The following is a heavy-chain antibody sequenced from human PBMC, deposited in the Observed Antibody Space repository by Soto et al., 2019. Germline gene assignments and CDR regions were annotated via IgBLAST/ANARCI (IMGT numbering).Heavy chain of an antibody. Sequence: EVQLVESGGGLVRPGESLRLSCAASGFKFDIYSMNWIRQAPGKGLEWVSYITSDTLTIRYADSVRGRFIISRDNAGNSVFLQMKSLRDEDTATYYCARSVEGHFDYWGQGALVTVSS. J-gene: IGHJ4*02. V-gene: IGHV3-48*02. CDR3: ARSVEGHFDY. CDR1: GFKFDIYS. D-gene: IGHD6-19*01. CDR2: ITSDTLTI.